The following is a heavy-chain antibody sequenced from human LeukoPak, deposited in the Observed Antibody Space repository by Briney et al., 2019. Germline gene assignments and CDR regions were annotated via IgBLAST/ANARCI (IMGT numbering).Heavy chain of an antibody. V-gene: IGHV3-23*01. D-gene: IGHD3-22*01. CDR2: ISGSGGST. J-gene: IGHJ4*02. CDR3: AKDPYYYDTSGYNGDY. Sequence: GGSRRFSRAASGFTFSNYAMSWFGQAPGKGLEWVSSISGSGGSTYYADSVKGRFTISRDNSKNTLFLQMNSLRAEDTAVYYCAKDPYYYDTSGYNGDYWGQGTLVTVSS. CDR1: GFTFSNYA.